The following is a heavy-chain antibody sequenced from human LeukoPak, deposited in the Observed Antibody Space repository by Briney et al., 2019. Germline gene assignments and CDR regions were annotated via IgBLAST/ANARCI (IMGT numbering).Heavy chain of an antibody. V-gene: IGHV4-31*03. Sequence: SETLSLTCTVSGGSISSGAFNWNWIRQHPGKGLEWVGYIYYSGSSSYNPSLKSRVTISVDTSKNQFSLKLSSVTAADTAVYYCARSFQYSYDRWSQGTLVTVSS. J-gene: IGHJ4*02. CDR1: GGSISSGAFN. CDR3: ARSFQYSYDR. D-gene: IGHD3-22*01. CDR2: IYYSGSS.